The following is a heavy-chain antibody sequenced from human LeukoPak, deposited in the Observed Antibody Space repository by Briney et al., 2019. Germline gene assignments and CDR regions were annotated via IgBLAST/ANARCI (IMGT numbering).Heavy chain of an antibody. CDR2: ISYDGSNK. V-gene: IGHV3-30*18. D-gene: IGHD4-17*01. CDR1: GFIFSTYG. Sequence: GGSLRLSCATSGFIFSTYGMHWVRQAPGKGLEWVAVISYDGSNKYYADSVKGRFTISRDNSKNTLYLQMNSLRAEDTALYYCAKDDGDYGFDYWGQGTLVTVSS. CDR3: AKDDGDYGFDY. J-gene: IGHJ4*02.